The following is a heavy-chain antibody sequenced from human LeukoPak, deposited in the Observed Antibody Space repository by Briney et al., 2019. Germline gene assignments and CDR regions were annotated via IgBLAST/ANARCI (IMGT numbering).Heavy chain of an antibody. Sequence: PGGSLRLSCAASGFTFSNFAMHWVRQAPGKGLEWVAIISYDGSNKYYADSVKGRFTISRDNSKNTLYLQMNSLRAEDTAVYYCARVGRGYSFNVXXFDYWGXXTLVTVS. CDR2: ISYDGSNK. J-gene: IGHJ4*01. CDR1: GFTFSNFA. V-gene: IGHV3-30*04. D-gene: IGHD5-18*01. CDR3: ARVGRGYSFNVXXFDY.